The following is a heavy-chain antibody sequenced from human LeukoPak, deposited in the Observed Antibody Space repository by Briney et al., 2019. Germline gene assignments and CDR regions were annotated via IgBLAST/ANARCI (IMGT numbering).Heavy chain of an antibody. J-gene: IGHJ4*02. CDR3: ARDPPDY. CDR2: ILNSGTTT. Sequence: PGASLRLSCAASGFTFSSYEMNLVRQAPGKGLEWVSYILNSGTTTYYADSVKGRFTISRDNAKNSLYLQMNSLRAEDTGVYYCARDPPDYWGQGILVTVSS. CDR1: GFTFSSYE. V-gene: IGHV3-48*03.